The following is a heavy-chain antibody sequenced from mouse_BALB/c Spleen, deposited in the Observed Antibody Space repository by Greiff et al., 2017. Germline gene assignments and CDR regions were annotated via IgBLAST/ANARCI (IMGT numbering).Heavy chain of an antibody. CDR2: ISSGGSYT. CDR3: TSNYGNYLYWYFDV. Sequence: DVKLVESGGGLVKPGGSLKLSCAASGFTFSSYTMSWVRQTPEKRLEWVATISSGGSYTYYPDSVKGRFTISRDNAKNTLYLQMSSLKSEDTAMYYCTSNYGNYLYWYFDVWGAGTTVTVSS. CDR1: GFTFSSYT. D-gene: IGHD2-1*01. J-gene: IGHJ1*01. V-gene: IGHV5-6-4*01.